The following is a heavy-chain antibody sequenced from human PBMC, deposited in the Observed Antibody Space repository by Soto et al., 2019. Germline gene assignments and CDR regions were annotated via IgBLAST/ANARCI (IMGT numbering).Heavy chain of an antibody. CDR2: IWYDASNK. V-gene: IGHV3-33*01. J-gene: IGHJ4*02. Sequence: QVQLVESGGGVVQPGMSLRLSCAASGFTFSSYGMHWVRQAPGKGLEWVAVIWYDASNKYYADSVKGRFTISRDNSKNTLYLQMNSLRAEDTAVYYCARGNAGVNYFDYWGQGTLVTVSS. D-gene: IGHD6-13*01. CDR3: ARGNAGVNYFDY. CDR1: GFTFSSYG.